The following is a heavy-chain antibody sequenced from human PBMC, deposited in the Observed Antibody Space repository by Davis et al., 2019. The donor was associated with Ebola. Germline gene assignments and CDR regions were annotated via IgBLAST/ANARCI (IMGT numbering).Heavy chain of an antibody. CDR2: ISSSGSTI. Sequence: GGSLRLSCAASGFTFSSFPMSWVRQAPGKGLEWVSYISSSGSTIYYADSVKGRFTISRDNAKNSLYLQMSSLRAEDTAVYYCARGPSTGNSFSYWGQGTLVTVSS. V-gene: IGHV3-48*04. D-gene: IGHD6-13*01. CDR1: GFTFSSFP. J-gene: IGHJ4*02. CDR3: ARGPSTGNSFSY.